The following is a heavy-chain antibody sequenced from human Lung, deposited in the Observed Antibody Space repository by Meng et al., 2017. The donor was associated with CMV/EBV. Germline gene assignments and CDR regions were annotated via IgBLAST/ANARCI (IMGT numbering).Heavy chain of an antibody. CDR1: GYSFTSYW. Sequence: SXKGSGYSFTSYWIGWVRQMPGKGLEWMGIIYPGDSDTRYSPSFQGQVTISADKSISTAYLQWSSLKASDTAMYYCARQGITIFGVDYYYYYGMDVXGQAXTVTVSS. J-gene: IGHJ6*02. CDR2: IYPGDSDT. CDR3: ARQGITIFGVDYYYYYGMDV. D-gene: IGHD3-3*01. V-gene: IGHV5-51*01.